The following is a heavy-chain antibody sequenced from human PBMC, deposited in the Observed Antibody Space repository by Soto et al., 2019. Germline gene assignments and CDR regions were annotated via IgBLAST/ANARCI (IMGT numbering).Heavy chain of an antibody. Sequence: SETLSLTCAVSGGSISSSNWWSWVRQPPGKGLEWIGYIYYSGSTNYNPSLKSRVTISVDTSKNQFSLKLSSVTAADTAVYYCARVLGNDAFDIWGQGTMVTVSS. CDR2: IYYSGST. CDR1: GGSISSSNW. J-gene: IGHJ3*02. CDR3: ARVLGNDAFDI. D-gene: IGHD3-3*02. V-gene: IGHV4-4*02.